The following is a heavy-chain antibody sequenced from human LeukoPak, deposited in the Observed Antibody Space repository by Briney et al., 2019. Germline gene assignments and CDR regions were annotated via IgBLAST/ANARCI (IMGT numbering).Heavy chain of an antibody. Sequence: ASVKVSCKASGYTFTSYYMHWVRQAPAQGLEWMGIINPSGGSTSYAQKFQGRVTMTRGTSTSTVYMELSSLRSEDTAVYYCASPGEKDYYFDYWGQGTLVTVSS. CDR1: GYTFTSYY. CDR3: ASPGEKDYYFDY. CDR2: INPSGGST. V-gene: IGHV1-46*01. J-gene: IGHJ4*02. D-gene: IGHD3-16*01.